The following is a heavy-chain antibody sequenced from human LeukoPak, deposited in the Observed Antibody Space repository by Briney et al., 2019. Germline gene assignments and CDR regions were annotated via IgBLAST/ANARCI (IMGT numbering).Heavy chain of an antibody. J-gene: IGHJ4*02. CDR2: VWYDGSNK. D-gene: IGHD4-23*01. CDR1: GFTFSSHG. V-gene: IGHV3-33*01. Sequence: GGSLRLSCAASGFTFSSHGMHWVRQAPGKGLEWVAVVWYDGSNKYYADSVKGRFTISRDNSKDTLYLQMDSLRAEDTAVYYCARWGPGKVDDYWGPGTLVTVSS. CDR3: ARWGPGKVDDY.